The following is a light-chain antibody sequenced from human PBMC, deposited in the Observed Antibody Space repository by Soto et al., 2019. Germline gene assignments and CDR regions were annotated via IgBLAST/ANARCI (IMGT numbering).Light chain of an antibody. V-gene: IGKV3-20*01. Sequence: EVVMTQSPATLSVSPGERATLSFKASQSARSSLGWYQQKPGQPPRLLIYDASKSATDIPDRFSGSGSGTDFTLTISRLEPEDFAVYYCQLYGSSPKTFGQGTKVDIK. CDR3: QLYGSSPKT. CDR2: DAS. CDR1: QSARSS. J-gene: IGKJ1*01.